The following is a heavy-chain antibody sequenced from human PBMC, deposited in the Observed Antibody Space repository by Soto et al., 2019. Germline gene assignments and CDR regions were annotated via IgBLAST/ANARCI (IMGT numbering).Heavy chain of an antibody. J-gene: IGHJ4*02. CDR2: IYYSGST. CDR3: ARGIAVAGSFDY. D-gene: IGHD6-19*01. V-gene: IGHV4-59*01. Sequence: SETLSLTCTVSGGSISSYYWSWIRQPPGKGLEWIGYIYYSGSTNYNPSLKSRVTISVDTSKNKFSLKLSSVTAADTAVYYCARGIAVAGSFDYWGQGTLVTVSS. CDR1: GGSISSYY.